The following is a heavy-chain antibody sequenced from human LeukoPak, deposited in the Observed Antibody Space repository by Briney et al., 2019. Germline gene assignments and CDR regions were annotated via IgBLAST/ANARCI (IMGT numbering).Heavy chain of an antibody. D-gene: IGHD1-7*01. CDR1: GFTFDDYA. Sequence: PGRSLRLSCAASGFTFDDYAMHWVRQAPGKGLEWGSGISWNSGSIGYADSVKGRFTISRDNAKNSLYLQMNSLRAEDTALYYCAKALSVNSPFDYWGQGTLVTVSS. CDR3: AKALSVNSPFDY. J-gene: IGHJ4*02. CDR2: ISWNSGSI. V-gene: IGHV3-9*01.